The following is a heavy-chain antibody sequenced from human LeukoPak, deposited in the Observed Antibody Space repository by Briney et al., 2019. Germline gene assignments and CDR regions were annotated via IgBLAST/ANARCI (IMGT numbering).Heavy chain of an antibody. J-gene: IGHJ4*02. Sequence: GGSLRLSCAASGFTFSSYSMNWVRQAPGKGLEWVSSISRSGRYIYYADSVRGRFTISRDNAKNSLYLQMNSLRAEDTAVYYCARDRLDIEATIRAFDYWGQGTLVTVSS. V-gene: IGHV3-21*01. CDR3: ARDRLDIEATIRAFDY. CDR1: GFTFSSYS. CDR2: ISRSGRYI. D-gene: IGHD5-12*01.